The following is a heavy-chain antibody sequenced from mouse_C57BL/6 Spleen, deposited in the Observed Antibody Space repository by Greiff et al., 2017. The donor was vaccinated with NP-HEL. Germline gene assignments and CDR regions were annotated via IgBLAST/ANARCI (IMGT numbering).Heavy chain of an antibody. CDR2: INPNNGGT. CDR3: SRSHDYDYEY. D-gene: IGHD2-4*01. CDR1: GYTFTDYN. Sequence: EVKLMESGPELVKPGASVKIPCTASGYTFTDYNMDWVKQSHGKSLEWIGDINPNNGGTIYNQKFKGKATLTVAKSSSTAYRELRSLTSDDTAVYYCSRSHDYDYEYWGKGPTLTVAS. J-gene: IGHJ2*01. V-gene: IGHV1-18*01.